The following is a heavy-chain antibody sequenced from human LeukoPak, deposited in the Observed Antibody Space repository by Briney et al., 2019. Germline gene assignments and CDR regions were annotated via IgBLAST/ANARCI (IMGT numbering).Heavy chain of an antibody. CDR2: IYYSGST. V-gene: IGHV4-39*07. J-gene: IGHJ4*02. CDR3: AREFGGASGY. Sequence: SETLSLTCTVSGGSISSGGYYWGWIRQPPGKGLEWIGSIYYSGSTYYNPSLKSRVTISVDTSKNQFSLKLSSVTAADTAVYYCAREFGGASGYWGQGTLVTVSS. D-gene: IGHD3-16*01. CDR1: GGSISSGGYY.